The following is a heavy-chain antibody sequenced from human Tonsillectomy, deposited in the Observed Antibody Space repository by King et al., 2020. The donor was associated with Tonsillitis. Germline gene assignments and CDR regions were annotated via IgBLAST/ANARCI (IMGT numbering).Heavy chain of an antibody. CDR2: ISSNGGST. CDR3: VERGYDYGDQFDY. CDR1: GFTFSSYA. J-gene: IGHJ4*02. V-gene: IGHV3-64D*06. Sequence: VQLVESGGGLVQPGGSLRLSCSASGFTFSSYAMHWVRQAPGMGLEYVSAISSNGGSTYYAASVKGRFTISRDNSKNTLYLQMSSLRAEDTAVYYCVERGYDYGDQFDYWGQGTLVTVSS. D-gene: IGHD4-17*01.